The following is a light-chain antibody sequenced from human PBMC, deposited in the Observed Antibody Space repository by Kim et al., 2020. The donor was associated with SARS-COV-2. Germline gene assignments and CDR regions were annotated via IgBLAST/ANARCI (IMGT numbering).Light chain of an antibody. Sequence: SPGERATLSCRASQSVNNNLAWYQHKPGQAPRLLIYGASTRATGIPARFSGSGSGTEFTLTIGGLQSEDIALYFCQQYDDWPSWTFGQGTKVEIK. CDR3: QQYDDWPSWT. CDR1: QSVNNN. J-gene: IGKJ1*01. V-gene: IGKV3-15*01. CDR2: GAS.